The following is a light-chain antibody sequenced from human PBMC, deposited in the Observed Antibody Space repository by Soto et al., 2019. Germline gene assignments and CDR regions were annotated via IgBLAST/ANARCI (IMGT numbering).Light chain of an antibody. V-gene: IGLV1-51*01. CDR2: DDN. CDR1: SSNIGGNS. CDR3: GSWDSSLSAYV. Sequence: QSVLTQPPSVSAAPGQKVTISCSGSSSNIGGNSVSWYQQLPGTAPKLLIYDDNKRPSGIPDRFSGSESGTSATLGITGFQTGDEADYYCGSWDSSLSAYVFGTGTKVTAL. J-gene: IGLJ1*01.